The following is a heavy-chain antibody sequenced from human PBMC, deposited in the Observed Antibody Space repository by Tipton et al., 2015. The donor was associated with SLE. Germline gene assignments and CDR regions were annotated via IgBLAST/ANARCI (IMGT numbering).Heavy chain of an antibody. CDR2: ITRRGKT. D-gene: IGHD4-23*01. V-gene: IGHV4-34*01. CDR3: ARGGTGDGRNPFDP. CDR1: DGSLSNYY. Sequence: TLSLTCAVHDGSLSNYYWSWFRRPPGRGLKWIGEITRRGKTNYNPSLKSRVTISVDTSKNQFSLNLRSVTAADTAVYYCARGGTGDGRNPFDPWGQGTLVTVSS. J-gene: IGHJ5*02.